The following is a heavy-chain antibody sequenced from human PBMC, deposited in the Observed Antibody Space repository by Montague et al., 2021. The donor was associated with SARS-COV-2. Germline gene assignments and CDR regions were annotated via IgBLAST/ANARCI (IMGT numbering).Heavy chain of an antibody. V-gene: IGHV4-39*01. D-gene: IGHD2-15*01. J-gene: IGHJ4*02. CDR2: IYNGGTT. CDR3: ATRKISPQNDFGF. Sequence: IYNGGTTFYNPSLKSRVTIFVDTSKNQFSLKLSSVTAADTAVYYCATRKISPQNDFGFWGQGTLVTVSS.